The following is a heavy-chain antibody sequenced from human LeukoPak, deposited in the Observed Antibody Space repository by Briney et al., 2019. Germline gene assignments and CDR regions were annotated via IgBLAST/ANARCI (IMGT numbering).Heavy chain of an antibody. D-gene: IGHD3-9*01. CDR3: ARLNILTGTYYYYYYMDV. V-gene: IGHV4-38-2*02. CDR1: GYSISSGYY. CDR2: IYHSGST. Sequence: SETLSLTCTVSGYSISSGYYWGWIRQPPGKRLEWIGSIYHSGSTYYNPSLKSRVTISVDTSKNQFSLKLSSVTAANTAVYYCARLNILTGTYYYYYYMDVWGKGTTVTISS. J-gene: IGHJ6*03.